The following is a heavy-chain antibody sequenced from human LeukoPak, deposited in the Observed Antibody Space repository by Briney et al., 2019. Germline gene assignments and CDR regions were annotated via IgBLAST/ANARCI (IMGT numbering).Heavy chain of an antibody. CDR2: ISSSSSTI. CDR3: ARDLTMVPAAISWFDP. J-gene: IGHJ5*02. CDR1: GFTFSSYS. D-gene: IGHD2-2*02. Sequence: GGSLRLSCAAPGFTFSSYSMNWVRQAPGKGLEWVSYISSSSSTIYYADSVKGRFTISRDNGKNSLYLQMNRLRAEDTAVYYCARDLTMVPAAISWFDPWGQGTLVTVSS. V-gene: IGHV3-48*01.